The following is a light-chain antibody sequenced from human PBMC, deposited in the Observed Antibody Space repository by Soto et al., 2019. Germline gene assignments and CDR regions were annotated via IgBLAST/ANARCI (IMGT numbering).Light chain of an antibody. CDR2: KAS. CDR3: QHYSSYSEA. J-gene: IGKJ1*01. V-gene: IGKV1-5*03. Sequence: DIQMTQSPSTLSGSVGDRVTITCRASQTISSWLAWYQQKPGKAPKLLIYKASTLKSGVPSRFSGSGSGTEFTLTGSSLQPDDFATYYCQHYSSYSEAFGQGTKVELK. CDR1: QTISSW.